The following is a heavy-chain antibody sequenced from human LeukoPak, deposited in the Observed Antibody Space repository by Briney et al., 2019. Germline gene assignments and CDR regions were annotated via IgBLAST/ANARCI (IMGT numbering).Heavy chain of an antibody. D-gene: IGHD2-2*01. CDR2: IKQDGSEK. J-gene: IGHJ4*02. Sequence: PGGSLRLSCAASGFTFSSYSVNWVRQAPGKGLEWVASIKQDGSEKYYVDSVKGRFTISRDNAKNSLYLQMNSLRAEDTAVYYCAREFSSSTNCYFDYWGQGTLVTVSS. V-gene: IGHV3-7*01. CDR3: AREFSSSTNCYFDY. CDR1: GFTFSSYS.